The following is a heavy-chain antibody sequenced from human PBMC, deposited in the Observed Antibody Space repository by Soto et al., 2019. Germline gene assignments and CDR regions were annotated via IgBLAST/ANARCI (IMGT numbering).Heavy chain of an antibody. D-gene: IGHD6-19*01. J-gene: IGHJ5*02. CDR2: ISHDGINK. V-gene: IGHV3-30-3*01. CDR3: ARDMYSSDYFVKWFEP. CDR1: GFSFSSYA. Sequence: VGSLRLSCTASGFSFSSYAMYWFRQPPGKGLEWVAVISHDGINKHYADSVKGRVTVSRDNSNHSLDLQLNSLRGEDTAMYYCARDMYSSDYFVKWFEPWGQGTLVNVSS.